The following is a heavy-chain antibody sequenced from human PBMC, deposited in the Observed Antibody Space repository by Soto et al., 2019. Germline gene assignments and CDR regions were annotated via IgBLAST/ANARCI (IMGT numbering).Heavy chain of an antibody. D-gene: IGHD3-10*01. V-gene: IGHV3-33*01. Sequence: QVQLVESGGGVVQPGRSLRLSCAASGFTFSSYGMHWVRQAPGKGLEWVAVIWYDGSNKYYADSVKGRFTISRDNSKNTLYLQMNSLRAEDTAVYYCARDALWFGELVNYYYYYMDVWGKGTTVTVSS. J-gene: IGHJ6*03. CDR2: IWYDGSNK. CDR3: ARDALWFGELVNYYYYYMDV. CDR1: GFTFSSYG.